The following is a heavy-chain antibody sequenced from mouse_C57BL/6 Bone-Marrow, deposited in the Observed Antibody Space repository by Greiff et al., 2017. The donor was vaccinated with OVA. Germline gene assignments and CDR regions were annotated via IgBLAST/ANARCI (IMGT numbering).Heavy chain of an antibody. CDR3: ARGVYYGSSYFDY. CDR1: GYTFTSYG. V-gene: IGHV1-81*01. J-gene: IGHJ2*01. D-gene: IGHD1-1*01. CDR2: IYPRSGNP. Sequence: QVQLKESGAELARPGASVKLSCKASGYTFTSYGISWVKQRTGQGLEWIGEIYPRSGNPYYNEKFKGKATLTADKSSSTAYMELRSLTSEDAAVYVCARGVYYGSSYFDYWGQGTTLTVSS.